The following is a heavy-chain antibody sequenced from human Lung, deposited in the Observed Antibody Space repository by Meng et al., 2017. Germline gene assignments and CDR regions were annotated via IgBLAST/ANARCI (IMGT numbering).Heavy chain of an antibody. D-gene: IGHD6-19*01. V-gene: IGHV6-1*01. J-gene: IGHJ4*02. CDR3: ARSQQWLDS. Sequence: VHLQQSGPGLVKPSQPLSLTCPISGDSVSSNSAASNWIRQSPSRGLEWLGRTYYRSKWYNGYAVSVRSRITINPDTSKNQLSLQLNSVTPEDTAVYYCARSQQWLDSWGQGTLVTVSS. CDR1: GDSVSSNSAA. CDR2: TYYRSKWYN.